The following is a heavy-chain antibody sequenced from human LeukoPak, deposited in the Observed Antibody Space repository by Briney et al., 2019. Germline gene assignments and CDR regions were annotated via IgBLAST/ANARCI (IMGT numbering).Heavy chain of an antibody. D-gene: IGHD5-12*01. Sequence: SETLSLTCAVYGGSFSGYYWSWIRQPPGKGLEWIGSIYYSGSTYYNPSLKSRVTISVDTSKNQFSLKLSSVTAADTAVYYCARRGYSGYVGYWGQGTLVTVSS. V-gene: IGHV4-34*01. CDR1: GGSFSGYY. CDR3: ARRGYSGYVGY. CDR2: IYYSGST. J-gene: IGHJ4*02.